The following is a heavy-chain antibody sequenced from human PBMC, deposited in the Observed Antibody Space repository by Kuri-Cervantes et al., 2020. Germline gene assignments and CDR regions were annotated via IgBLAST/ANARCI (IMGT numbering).Heavy chain of an antibody. CDR1: GYTFITYG. D-gene: IGHD4-23*01. Sequence: ASVKVSCKASGYTFITYGISWFRQAPGRGLEWLGWISVYHGNTNYAQRFRNRITMTTDTSTSTAYMELRSLRSDDTAVYYCASGKGGRFFDYWGQGTLVTVSS. CDR2: ISVYHGNT. V-gene: IGHV1-18*01. CDR3: ASGKGGRFFDY. J-gene: IGHJ4*02.